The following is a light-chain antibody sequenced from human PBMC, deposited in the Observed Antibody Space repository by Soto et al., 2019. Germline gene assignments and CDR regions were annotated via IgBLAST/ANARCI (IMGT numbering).Light chain of an antibody. J-gene: IGLJ2*01. V-gene: IGLV3-21*02. CDR3: QVWDRSRDHHVV. Sequence: SYELTQPPSVSVAPGQTARVTCGGNKIGSKSVHWYQQKPGQAPVLVVYDDSDRPSGIPERFSGSNSGNTATLTISRVEAGDEADFYCQVWDRSRDHHVVFGGGTKLTVL. CDR2: DDS. CDR1: KIGSKS.